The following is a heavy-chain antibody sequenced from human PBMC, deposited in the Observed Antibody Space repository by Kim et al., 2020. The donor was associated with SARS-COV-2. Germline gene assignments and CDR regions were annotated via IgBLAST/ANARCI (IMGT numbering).Heavy chain of an antibody. V-gene: IGHV3-9*01. CDR1: GFTFDDYA. J-gene: IGHJ6*03. CDR3: AKDGVVGAMGFRDYYMDV. CDR2: ISWNSGSI. D-gene: IGHD1-26*01. Sequence: GGSLRLSCAASGFTFDDYAMHWVRQAPGKGLEWVSGISWNSGSIGYADSVKGRFTISRDNAKNSLYLQMNSLRAEDTALYYCAKDGVVGAMGFRDYYMDVWGKGTTVTVSS.